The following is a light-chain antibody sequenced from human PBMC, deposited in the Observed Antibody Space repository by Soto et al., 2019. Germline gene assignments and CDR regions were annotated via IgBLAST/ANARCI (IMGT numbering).Light chain of an antibody. J-gene: IGKJ1*01. CDR3: QQYSTYLWT. V-gene: IGKV1-5*01. CDR1: QSIGTS. Sequence: DIQMTQSPSTLSASVGDRVTIACRASQSIGTSLAWYQQKPGKAPQLLIYGASSLESGVPSRFSGIGSGTDFTLTISSLQPDDFVTYYCQQYSTYLWTFGQGTKV. CDR2: GAS.